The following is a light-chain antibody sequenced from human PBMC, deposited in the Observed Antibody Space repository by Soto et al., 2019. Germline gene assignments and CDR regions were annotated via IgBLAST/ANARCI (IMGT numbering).Light chain of an antibody. V-gene: IGLV1-51*01. CDR2: DNS. J-gene: IGLJ1*01. Sequence: QSVLTQPPSVSAAPGQKVTISCSGSSSNIGSNFVAWYHQLPGTAPKLLIYDNSKRPSGIPDRFSGSKSGTSATLAITALQTGEEADDFCGTWDSSRSAYVFGTGTKLTVL. CDR1: SSNIGSNF. CDR3: GTWDSSRSAYV.